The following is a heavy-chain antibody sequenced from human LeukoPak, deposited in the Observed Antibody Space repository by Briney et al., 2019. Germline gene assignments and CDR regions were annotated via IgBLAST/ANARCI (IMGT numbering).Heavy chain of an antibody. D-gene: IGHD2-2*01. V-gene: IGHV4-38-2*02. CDR3: ARGMGRFCTSSSCYLSFVY. CDR2: IQNGGDS. CDR1: GSSISNGFF. Sequence: LETLSLTCNVSGSSISNGFFWAWIRQSPGKGLEWIGSIQNGGDSYYNPSLKSRTTVSVDTSKNQFSLKLTSVTAADTAVFYCARGMGRFCTSSSCYLSFVYWGQGTLVTVSS. J-gene: IGHJ4*02.